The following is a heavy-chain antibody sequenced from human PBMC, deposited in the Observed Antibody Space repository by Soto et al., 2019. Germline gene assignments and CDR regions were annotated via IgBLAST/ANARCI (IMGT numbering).Heavy chain of an antibody. CDR3: AKDRPSNGVNPSISDF. D-gene: IGHD4-17*01. Sequence: GGPMRLSCAASGFTFSSYGMHWVRQASGKGLVWVSRINSYGSSTSYADSVKGRFTISRDNAKNTLYLQMNNLRAEDTALFYFAKDRPSNGVNPSISDFRVQGASVTVSP. J-gene: IGHJ4*02. V-gene: IGHV3-74*01. CDR2: INSYGSST. CDR1: GFTFSSYG.